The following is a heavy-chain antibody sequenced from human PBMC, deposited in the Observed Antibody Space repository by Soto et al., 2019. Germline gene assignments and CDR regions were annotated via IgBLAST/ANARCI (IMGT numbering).Heavy chain of an antibody. Sequence: PGGSLRLSCAASGFTFSSYGMHWVRQAPGKGLEWVAVIWYDGSNKYYADSVKGRFTISRDNSKNTLYLQMNSLRAEDTAVYYCARDRQKNYYDSSGYLSPWGQGTLVTVSS. CDR1: GFTFSSYG. CDR2: IWYDGSNK. CDR3: ARDRQKNYYDSSGYLSP. J-gene: IGHJ5*02. V-gene: IGHV3-33*01. D-gene: IGHD3-22*01.